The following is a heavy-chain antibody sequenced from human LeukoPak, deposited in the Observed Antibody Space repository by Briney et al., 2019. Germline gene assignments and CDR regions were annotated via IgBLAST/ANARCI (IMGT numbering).Heavy chain of an antibody. CDR3: ARDSRIGRGNY. Sequence: QTLSLTCTVSGGSISSGDYYWSWVRQPPGTGLEWIGEINHSGSTNYNPSLKSRVTISVDTSKNQFSLKLSSVTAADTAVYYCARDSRIGRGNYWGQGTLVTVSS. D-gene: IGHD1-26*01. V-gene: IGHV4-30-4*08. CDR2: INHSGST. J-gene: IGHJ4*02. CDR1: GGSISSGDYY.